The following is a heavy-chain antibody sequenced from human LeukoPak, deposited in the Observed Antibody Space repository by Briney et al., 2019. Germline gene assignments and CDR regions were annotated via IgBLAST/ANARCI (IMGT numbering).Heavy chain of an antibody. Sequence: GGSLRLSCAASGFTFSSYSMNWVRQAPGKGLGWVSSISSSSSYIYYADSVKGRFTISRDNAKNSLYLQMNSLRAEDTAVYYCARVRDYYDSISADYGMDVWGQGTTVTVSS. J-gene: IGHJ6*02. D-gene: IGHD3-22*01. CDR1: GFTFSSYS. V-gene: IGHV3-21*01. CDR3: ARVRDYYDSISADYGMDV. CDR2: ISSSSSYI.